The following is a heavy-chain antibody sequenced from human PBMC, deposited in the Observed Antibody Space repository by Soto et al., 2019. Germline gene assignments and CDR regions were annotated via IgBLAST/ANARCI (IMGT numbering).Heavy chain of an antibody. Sequence: ASVKVSWKASGYTLTRYYMDWGRQAPGQGLEWMGIINPSGGSTSYAQKFQGRVTMTRDTSTSTVYMELSSLRSEDTAVYYCARGQWLQDAFDIWGQGTMVTVSS. CDR1: GYTLTRYY. D-gene: IGHD6-19*01. J-gene: IGHJ3*02. CDR2: INPSGGST. V-gene: IGHV1-46*03. CDR3: ARGQWLQDAFDI.